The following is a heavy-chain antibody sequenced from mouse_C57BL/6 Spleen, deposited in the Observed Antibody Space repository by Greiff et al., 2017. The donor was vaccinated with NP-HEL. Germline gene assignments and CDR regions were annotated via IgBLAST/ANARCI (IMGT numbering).Heavy chain of an antibody. Sequence: QVQLKESGPELVKPGASVKISCKASGYSFTSYYIHWVKQRPGQGLEWIGWIYPGSGNTKYNEKFKGKATLTADTSSSTAYMQLSSLTSEDSAVYYCARGDDYAGAMDYWGQGTSVTVSS. CDR3: ARGDDYAGAMDY. CDR1: GYSFTSYY. CDR2: IYPGSGNT. D-gene: IGHD2-4*01. J-gene: IGHJ4*01. V-gene: IGHV1-66*01.